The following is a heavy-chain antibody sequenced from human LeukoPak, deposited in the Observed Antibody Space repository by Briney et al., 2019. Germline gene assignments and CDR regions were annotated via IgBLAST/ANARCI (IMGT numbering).Heavy chain of an antibody. J-gene: IGHJ6*01. CDR1: GFTFSSYG. V-gene: IGHV3-30*18. CDR3: ANTVNYYYYYYDMDV. CDR2: ISYDGSKK. D-gene: IGHD4-17*01. Sequence: GRSLRLSCAASGFTFSSYGMHWVRQAPGKGLEWVAVISYDGSKKYYADSVKGRFTISRDDSKNTLYLQMNSLRAEDTAVYYCANTVNYYYYYYDMDVWGKGPRSPSPQ.